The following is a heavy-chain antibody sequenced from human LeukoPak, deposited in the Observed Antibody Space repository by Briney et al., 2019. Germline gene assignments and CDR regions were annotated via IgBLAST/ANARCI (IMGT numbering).Heavy chain of an antibody. CDR3: ARQRDGWLFDY. CDR1: GGSISSYY. CDR2: FYASGSP. J-gene: IGHJ4*02. D-gene: IGHD5-24*01. Sequence: SETLSLTCTVSGGSISSYYWSWIRQPPGKELEWLGRFYASGSPIYNPSLNSRVTMSLDTSKNQFSLRLNSVTAADTAVYYCARQRDGWLFDYWGQGTLVTVSS. V-gene: IGHV4-4*07.